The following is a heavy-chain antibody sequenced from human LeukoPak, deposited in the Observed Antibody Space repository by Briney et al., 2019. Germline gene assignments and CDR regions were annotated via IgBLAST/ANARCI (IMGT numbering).Heavy chain of an antibody. CDR1: GFTFSRYS. D-gene: IGHD6-19*01. Sequence: MTGGSLRLSCAGSGFTFSRYSMNWFRQAPGKGLERVSSISSRSTNIFYADSVKGRFTISRDNAKNSLYLQMNSLGAEDTAVYYCARDAQWLVPEGYFYYMDVWGKGTTVTVSS. V-gene: IGHV3-21*01. J-gene: IGHJ6*03. CDR2: ISSRSTNI. CDR3: ARDAQWLVPEGYFYYMDV.